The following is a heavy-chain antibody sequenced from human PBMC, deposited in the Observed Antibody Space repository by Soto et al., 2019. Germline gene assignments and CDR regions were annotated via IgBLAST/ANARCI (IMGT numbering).Heavy chain of an antibody. D-gene: IGHD3-3*01. CDR2: IKSKTDGGTT. J-gene: IGHJ6*02. CDR1: GFTFSNAW. CDR3: TTDGVGYYDFWSGPMGYYYYGMDV. V-gene: IGHV3-15*07. Sequence: PGGSLRLSCAASGFTFSNAWMNWVRQAPGKGLEWVGRIKSKTDGGTTDYAAPAKGRFTISRDDSKNTLYLQMNSLKTEDTAVYYCTTDGVGYYDFWSGPMGYYYYGMDVWGQGTTVTVSS.